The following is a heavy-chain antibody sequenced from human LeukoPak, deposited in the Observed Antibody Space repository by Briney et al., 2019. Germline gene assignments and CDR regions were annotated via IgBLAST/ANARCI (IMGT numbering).Heavy chain of an antibody. V-gene: IGHV3-23*01. CDR2: ISGSGGST. CDR3: AKDIVVVTHGDY. CDR1: GFTSSSYA. D-gene: IGHD3-22*01. Sequence: GGSLRLSCAASGFTSSSYAMSWVRQAPGKGLEWVSAISGSGGSTYYADSVKGRFTISRDNSKNTLYLQMNSLRAEDTAVYYCAKDIVVVTHGDYWGQGTLVTVSS. J-gene: IGHJ4*02.